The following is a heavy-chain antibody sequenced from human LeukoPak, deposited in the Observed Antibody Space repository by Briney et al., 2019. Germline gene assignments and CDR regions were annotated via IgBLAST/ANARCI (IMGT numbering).Heavy chain of an antibody. Sequence: SETLSLTCTVSGGSISSSSYYWGWIRQPPGKGLEWIGSIYYSGGTFYNPSLKSRVTISVDTSKNHFSLKLGSVTAADTAVYYCTRAPGDLLWFGDLLWGQGNLVTVSS. D-gene: IGHD3-10*01. CDR2: IYYSGGT. V-gene: IGHV4-39*02. CDR1: GGSISSSSYY. J-gene: IGHJ4*02. CDR3: TRAPGDLLWFGDLL.